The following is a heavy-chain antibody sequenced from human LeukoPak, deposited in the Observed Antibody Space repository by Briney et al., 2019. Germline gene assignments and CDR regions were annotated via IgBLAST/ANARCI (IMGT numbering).Heavy chain of an antibody. CDR2: IYYSGST. V-gene: IGHV4-59*11. J-gene: IGHJ6*03. Sequence: PSETLSLTCTVSGGSISSHYWSWIRQPPGKGLEWIGYIYYSGSTNYNPSLKSRVTISVETSKNQFSLKLSSVTAADTAVYYCARYVIAAAGGSYYYYYMDVWGKGTTVTVSS. CDR1: GGSISSHY. CDR3: ARYVIAAAGGSYYYYYMDV. D-gene: IGHD6-13*01.